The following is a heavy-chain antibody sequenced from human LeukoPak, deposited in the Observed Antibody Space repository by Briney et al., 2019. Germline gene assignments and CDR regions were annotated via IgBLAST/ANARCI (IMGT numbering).Heavy chain of an antibody. CDR2: ISGSGGST. CDR1: GGSISSGGYY. Sequence: LSLTCTVSGGSISSGGYYWSWVRQAPGKGLEWVSAISGSGGSTYYADSVKGRFTISRDNSKNTLYLQMNSLRAEDTAVYYCAKDRRDPRRGFDYWGQGTLVTVSS. CDR3: AKDRRDPRRGFDY. J-gene: IGHJ4*02. V-gene: IGHV3-23*01.